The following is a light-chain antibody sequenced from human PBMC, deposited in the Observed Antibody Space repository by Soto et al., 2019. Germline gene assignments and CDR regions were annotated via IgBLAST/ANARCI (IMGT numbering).Light chain of an antibody. CDR1: ESISSHY. J-gene: IGKJ3*01. CDR3: QNFGDSPFT. V-gene: IGKV3-20*01. Sequence: EVVLMQSPDTLSLSPGERATLSCRASESISSHYIAWYQHKPGQAPRLLIFGASTRATGIPDRFSGSWSGTDFTLTNSRLEPEDFAMYYCQNFGDSPFTFGPGTKVDIK. CDR2: GAS.